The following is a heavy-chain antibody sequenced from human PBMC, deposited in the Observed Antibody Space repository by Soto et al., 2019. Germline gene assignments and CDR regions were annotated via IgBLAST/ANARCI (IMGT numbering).Heavy chain of an antibody. Sequence: EVQLVESGGGLVQPGGSLRLSCAASGFTFSSYWMHWVRQVPGKGLVWVSRIRGDGSDIQYADYVKDRFTISRANAKNTLDLQMNSLRAEDTAVYYCAKDLVYGSGSLGHWGQGTLVTVSS. CDR2: IRGDGSDI. J-gene: IGHJ4*02. CDR1: GFTFSSYW. CDR3: AKDLVYGSGSLGH. V-gene: IGHV3-74*03. D-gene: IGHD3-10*01.